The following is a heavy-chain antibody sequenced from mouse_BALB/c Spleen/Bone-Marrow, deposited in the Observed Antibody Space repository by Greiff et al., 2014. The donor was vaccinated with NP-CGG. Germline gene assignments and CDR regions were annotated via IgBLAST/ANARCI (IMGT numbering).Heavy chain of an antibody. CDR2: IDPANGNT. CDR1: GFSIKDTY. CDR3: ARRTRYAMDY. J-gene: IGHJ4*01. D-gene: IGHD3-3*01. Sequence: EVQVVESGAELVKPGASVKLSCTASGFSIKDTYMHWVKQRPEQGLEWIGRIDPANGNTKYDPKFQGKATITADTSSNSAYLQLSSLTSEDTAVYYCARRTRYAMDYWGQGTSVTVSS. V-gene: IGHV14-3*02.